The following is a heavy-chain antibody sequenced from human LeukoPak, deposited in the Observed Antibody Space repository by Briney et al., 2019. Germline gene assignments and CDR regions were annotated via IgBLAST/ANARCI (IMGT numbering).Heavy chain of an antibody. J-gene: IGHJ4*02. CDR3: ATSTLYSSGWYWWFDY. CDR2: FDPEDGET. V-gene: IGHV1-24*01. Sequence: ASVTVSCTVSGYTLTELSMHWVRQAPGKGLEWMGGFDPEDGETIYAQKFQGRVTMTEDTSTDTAYMELSSLRSEDTAVYYCATSTLYSSGWYWWFDYWGQGTLVTVSS. D-gene: IGHD6-19*01. CDR1: GYTLTELS.